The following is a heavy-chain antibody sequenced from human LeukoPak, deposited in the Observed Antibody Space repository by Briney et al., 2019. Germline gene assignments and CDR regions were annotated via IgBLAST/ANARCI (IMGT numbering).Heavy chain of an antibody. V-gene: IGHV3-30*02. CDR2: TRYDGSNK. Sequence: GGSLRLSCAASGFTFSSYGMHWVRQAPGKGLEWVAFTRYDGSNKYYADSVKGRFTISRDNSKNTLYLQMNSLRAEDTAVYYCAKWSNTMVRGVIASWFDPWGQGTLVTVSS. D-gene: IGHD3-10*01. CDR3: AKWSNTMVRGVIASWFDP. CDR1: GFTFSSYG. J-gene: IGHJ5*02.